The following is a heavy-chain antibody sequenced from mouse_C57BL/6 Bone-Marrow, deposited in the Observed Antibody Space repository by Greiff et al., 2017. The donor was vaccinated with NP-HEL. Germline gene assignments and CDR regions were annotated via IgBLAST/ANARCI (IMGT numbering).Heavy chain of an antibody. V-gene: IGHV1-22*01. Sequence: EVQLVESGPELVKPGASVKMSCKASGYTFTDYNMHWVKQSHGKSLEWIGYINPNNGGTSYNQKFKGKATLTVNKSSSTAYMELRSLTSEDSAVYYCARYSLEFPYWGQGTTLTVSS. CDR1: GYTFTDYN. J-gene: IGHJ2*01. CDR2: INPNNGGT. CDR3: ARYSLEFPY.